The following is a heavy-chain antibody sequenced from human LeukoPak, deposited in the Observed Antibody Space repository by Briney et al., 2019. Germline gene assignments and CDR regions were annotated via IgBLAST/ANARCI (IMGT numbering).Heavy chain of an antibody. Sequence: GGSLILSCAASGFTFISYGMHWVRQAPGKGLEGVAFIRYVGSNKYYADSVKGRFTISRDNSKNTLYLQMNSLRAEDTAVYYCAKGLQHYGGNTPGYWGQGTLVTVCS. CDR1: GFTFISYG. D-gene: IGHD4-23*01. CDR3: AKGLQHYGGNTPGY. CDR2: IRYVGSNK. J-gene: IGHJ4*02. V-gene: IGHV3-30*02.